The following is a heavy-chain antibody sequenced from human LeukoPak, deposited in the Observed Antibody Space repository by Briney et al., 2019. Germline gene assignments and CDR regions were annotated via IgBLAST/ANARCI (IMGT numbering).Heavy chain of an antibody. CDR2: IIPILGIA. J-gene: IGHJ5*02. CDR1: GGTFSSYT. Sequence: VKVSCKASGGTFSSYTISWVRQAPGQGLEWMGRIIPILGIANYAQKFQGRVTITADKSTSTAYMELTSLRSEDTAVYYCARGYCSSTSCFWAKRFDPWGQGTLVTVSS. CDR3: ARGYCSSTSCFWAKRFDP. D-gene: IGHD2-2*01. V-gene: IGHV1-69*02.